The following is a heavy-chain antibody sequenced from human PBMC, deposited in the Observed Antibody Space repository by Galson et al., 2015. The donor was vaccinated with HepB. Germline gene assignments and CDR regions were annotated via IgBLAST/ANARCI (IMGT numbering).Heavy chain of an antibody. CDR1: GFTFSEYT. CDR3: TKEVVVAASAAWLDP. V-gene: IGHV3-49*04. D-gene: IGHD2-15*01. Sequence: SLRLSCATSGFTFSEYTMSWVRQAPGKGLEWVAFIRSNAYGATTEYAASVKGRFTISRDESKSIAYLPMNSLKTEDTAVYFCTKEVVVAASAAWLDPWGQGTLVTVSS. J-gene: IGHJ5*02. CDR2: IRSNAYGATT.